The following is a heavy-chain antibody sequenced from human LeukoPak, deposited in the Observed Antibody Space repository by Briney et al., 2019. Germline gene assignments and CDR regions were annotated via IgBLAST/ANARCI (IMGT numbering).Heavy chain of an antibody. J-gene: IGHJ4*02. Sequence: GGSLRLSCAASGFTFSSYEMNWVRQAPGKGLEWVSYISSSGSTIYYADSVKGRFTISRDNAKNSLYLQMNSLRAEDTAVYYCARLSYDFWSGYLDYWGQGTLVTVSS. V-gene: IGHV3-48*03. CDR1: GFTFSSYE. CDR2: ISSSGSTI. D-gene: IGHD3-3*01. CDR3: ARLSYDFWSGYLDY.